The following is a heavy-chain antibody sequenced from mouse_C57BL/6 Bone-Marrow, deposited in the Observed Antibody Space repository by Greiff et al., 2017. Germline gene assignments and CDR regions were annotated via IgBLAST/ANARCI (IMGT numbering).Heavy chain of an antibody. Sequence: VQLQQPGAELVKPGASVKMSCKASGYTFTSYWITWVKQRPGQGLEWIGDIYPGSGSTNYNEKFKSKAKLTVDTSSSTAYMQLSSLTSEDAAVYYCARSYDYDGYWGQGTTLTVSS. CDR1: GYTFTSYW. V-gene: IGHV1-55*01. J-gene: IGHJ2*01. CDR3: ARSYDYDGY. D-gene: IGHD2-4*01. CDR2: IYPGSGST.